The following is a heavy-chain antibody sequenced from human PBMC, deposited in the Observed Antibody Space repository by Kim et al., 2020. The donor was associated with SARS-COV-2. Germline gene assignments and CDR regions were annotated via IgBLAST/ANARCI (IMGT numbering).Heavy chain of an antibody. D-gene: IGHD3-22*01. CDR3: ARDSSSGYPGDY. CDR1: GFTFSSYS. CDR2: ISSSSSYI. Sequence: GGSLRLSCAASGFTFSSYSMNWVRQAPGKGLEWVSSISSSSSYIYYADSVKGRFTISRDNAKNSLYLQMNSLRAEDTAVYYCARDSSSGYPGDYWGQGTLVTVSS. J-gene: IGHJ4*02. V-gene: IGHV3-21*01.